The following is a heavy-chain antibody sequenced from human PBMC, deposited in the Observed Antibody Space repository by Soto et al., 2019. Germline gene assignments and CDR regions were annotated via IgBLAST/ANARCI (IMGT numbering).Heavy chain of an antibody. CDR3: ASFWSDYYYGMDV. J-gene: IGHJ6*02. CDR2: IYYSGST. D-gene: IGHD3-3*01. Sequence: ASETLSLTCTVSGGSVSSGSYYWSWIRQPPGKGLEWIGYIYYSGSTNYNPSLKSRVTISVDTSKNQFSLKLSSVTAADTAVYYCASFWSDYYYGMDVWGQGTTVTVSS. CDR1: GGSVSSGSYY. V-gene: IGHV4-61*01.